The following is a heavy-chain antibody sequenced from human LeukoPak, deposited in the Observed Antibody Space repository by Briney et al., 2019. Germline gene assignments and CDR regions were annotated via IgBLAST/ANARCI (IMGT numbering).Heavy chain of an antibody. CDR3: AREDDYHYFDY. D-gene: IGHD5-24*01. CDR2: IYYSGST. Sequence: SETLSLTCTVSGGSISSYYWSWIRQPPGKGLEWIGYIYYSGSTNYNPSLKSRVTISVDTSKNQFSLKLSSVTAADTAVYYCAREDDYHYFDYWGQGTLVTVSS. CDR1: GGSISSYY. J-gene: IGHJ4*02. V-gene: IGHV4-59*01.